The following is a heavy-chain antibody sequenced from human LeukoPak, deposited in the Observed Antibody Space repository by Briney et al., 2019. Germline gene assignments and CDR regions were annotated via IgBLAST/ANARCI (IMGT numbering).Heavy chain of an antibody. Sequence: SETLSLTCAVYGGSFSGYYWSWIRQPPGEGLEWIGEINHSGSTNYNPSLKSRVTISVDTSKNQFSLKLSSVTAADTAVYYCAREIEYSSSPDYWGQGTLVTVSS. D-gene: IGHD6-6*01. CDR2: INHSGST. CDR1: GGSFSGYY. J-gene: IGHJ4*02. CDR3: AREIEYSSSPDY. V-gene: IGHV4-34*01.